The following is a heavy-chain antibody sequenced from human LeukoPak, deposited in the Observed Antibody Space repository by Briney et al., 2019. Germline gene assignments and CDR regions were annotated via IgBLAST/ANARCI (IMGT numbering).Heavy chain of an antibody. J-gene: IGHJ5*02. CDR1: GYSISSGYY. CDR2: IYNGGII. D-gene: IGHD3-16*01. Sequence: SETLSLTCTVSGYSISSGYYWSCIRQPAGKGLEWIGRIYNGGIITYNPSLKSRVTMSIDTSTNQFSLRLRFVTAADTAVYYCARDSGTTGGVKFDPWGQGTLVTVTS. V-gene: IGHV4-4*07. CDR3: ARDSGTTGGVKFDP.